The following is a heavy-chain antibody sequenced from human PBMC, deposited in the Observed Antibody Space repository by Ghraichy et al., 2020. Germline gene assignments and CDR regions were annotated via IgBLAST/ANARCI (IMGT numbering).Heavy chain of an antibody. CDR1: GYTFTSYA. CDR3: AREVAVAGAFDY. CDR2: INAGNGNT. D-gene: IGHD6-19*01. J-gene: IGHJ4*02. V-gene: IGHV1-3*01. Sequence: ASVKVSCKASGYTFTSYAMHWVRQAPGQRLEWMGWINAGNGNTKYSQKFQDRVTITRDTSASTASMELSSLRSEDTAVYYCAREVAVAGAFDYWGQGTLVTVTS.